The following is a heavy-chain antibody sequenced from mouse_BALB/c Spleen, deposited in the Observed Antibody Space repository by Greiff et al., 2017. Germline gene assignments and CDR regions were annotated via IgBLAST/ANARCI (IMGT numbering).Heavy chain of an antibody. V-gene: IGHV1-63*02. CDR1: GFTFTNYW. CDR2: IYPGGGYT. J-gene: IGHJ4*01. CDR3: ARCGKVRNAMDY. D-gene: IGHD1-1*01. Sequence: QVQLQQSGAELVRPGTSVKISCKASGFTFTNYWLGWVKQRPGQGLEWIGVIYPGGGYTNYNEKFKGKATMTADTSSSTAYMQLSSLTSEDSAVYYCARCGKVRNAMDYWGQGTSVTVSA.